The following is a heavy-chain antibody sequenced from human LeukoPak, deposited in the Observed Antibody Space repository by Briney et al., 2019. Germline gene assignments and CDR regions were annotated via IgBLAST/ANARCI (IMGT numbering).Heavy chain of an antibody. D-gene: IGHD5-12*01. J-gene: IGHJ5*02. V-gene: IGHV3-23*01. CDR1: GFTVSRNY. CDR2: ISGSGGST. CDR3: AKAPRGYSGYDDWFDP. Sequence: GGSLRLSCAASGFTVSRNYMSWVRQAPGKGLEWVSAISGSGGSTYYADSVKGRFTISRDNSKNTLYLQMNSLRAEDTAVYYCAKAPRGYSGYDDWFDPWGQGTLVTVSS.